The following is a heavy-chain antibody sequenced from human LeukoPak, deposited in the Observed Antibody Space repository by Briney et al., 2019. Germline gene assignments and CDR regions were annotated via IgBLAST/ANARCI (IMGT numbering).Heavy chain of an antibody. D-gene: IGHD3-22*01. J-gene: IGHJ4*02. CDR1: GYTFTSHD. CDR3: ARGGSSYNDEHEEFDY. Sequence: ASVKVSCKASGYTFTSHDINWVRQATGQGLEWLGWMNPNSGYTGYEQKFQGRVTMTRDTSTSTAYMELSSLRSEDTAVYYCARGGSSYNDEHEEFDYWGQGTVVTVSS. V-gene: IGHV1-8*01. CDR2: MNPNSGYT.